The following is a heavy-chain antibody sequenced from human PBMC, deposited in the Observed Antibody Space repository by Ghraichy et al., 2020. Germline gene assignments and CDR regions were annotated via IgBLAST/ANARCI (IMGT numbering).Heavy chain of an antibody. J-gene: IGHJ3*02. CDR1: GGSISSSHFY. CDR2: MYYSGNT. Sequence: SETLSLTCTVSGGSISSSHFYWGWIRQPPGKGLEWIGTMYYSGNTYYNPSLKSRVTISVDTSKNQFSLKLSSVTAADTAVYYCARHLGKALRDAFDIWGQGTMVTVSS. V-gene: IGHV4-39*01. D-gene: IGHD7-27*01. CDR3: ARHLGKALRDAFDI.